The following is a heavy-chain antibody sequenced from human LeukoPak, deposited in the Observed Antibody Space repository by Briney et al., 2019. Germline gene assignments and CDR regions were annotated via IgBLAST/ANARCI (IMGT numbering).Heavy chain of an antibody. D-gene: IGHD2-2*01. J-gene: IGHJ4*02. CDR3: ARDGGGYCSSTSCYL. CDR1: GGTFSSYA. V-gene: IGHV1-69*01. CDR2: IIPIFGTA. Sequence: PLASVKVSCKASGGTFSSYAISWVRQAPGQGLEWMGGIIPIFGTANYAQKFQGRVTITADESTSTAYMELSSLRSEDTAVYYCARDGGGYCSSTSCYLWGQGTLVTVSS.